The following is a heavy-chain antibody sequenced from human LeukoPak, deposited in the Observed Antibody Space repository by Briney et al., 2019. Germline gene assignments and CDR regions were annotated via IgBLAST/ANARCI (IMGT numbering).Heavy chain of an antibody. V-gene: IGHV1-24*01. D-gene: IGHD5-12*01. CDR2: FDPEDGET. J-gene: IGHJ4*02. CDR1: GYTLTELS. CDR3: ATDTAYSGYDGYYFDY. Sequence: ASVKVSCKVSGYTLTELSMHWVRQAPGKGLEWMGGFDPEDGETIYAQKFQGRVTMTEDTSTDTAYMELSSLRSEDTAVYYCATDTAYSGYDGYYFDYWGQGTLVTVSS.